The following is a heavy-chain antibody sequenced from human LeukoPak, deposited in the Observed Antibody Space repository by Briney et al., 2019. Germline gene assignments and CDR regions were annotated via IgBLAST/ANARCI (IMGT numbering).Heavy chain of an antibody. V-gene: IGHV3-74*01. D-gene: IGHD3-22*01. CDR2: INSDGGST. CDR3: ARGPPMYSYGSSPYHYDYFAY. CDR1: GFTFSSYW. Sequence: GGSLRLSCAASGFTFSSYWMHWVRQAPGKGLVWVSRINSDGGSTTYADSVKGRFTISRDNAKNTLYLQMNSLRAEDTALYYCARGPPMYSYGSSPYHYDYFAYWGQGSLVTVSS. J-gene: IGHJ4*02.